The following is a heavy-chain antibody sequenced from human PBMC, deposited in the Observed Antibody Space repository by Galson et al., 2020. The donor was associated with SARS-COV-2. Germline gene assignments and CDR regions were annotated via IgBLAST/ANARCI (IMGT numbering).Heavy chain of an antibody. D-gene: IGHD4-17*01. Sequence: SETLSITCAVSGTSISSGSSSWNWIRQPPGKGLEWIGYLSHSGGTYYNPSLKSRVTISGDRSKNQFSLRLSSVTASDTAVYYCARLHYGEYAPEAFDIWGPGTRVTVAS. CDR1: GTSISSGSSS. CDR3: ARLHYGEYAPEAFDI. J-gene: IGHJ3*02. CDR2: LSHSGGT. V-gene: IGHV4-30-2*01.